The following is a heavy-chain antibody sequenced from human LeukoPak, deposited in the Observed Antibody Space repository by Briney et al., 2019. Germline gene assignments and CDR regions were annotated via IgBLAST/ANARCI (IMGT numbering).Heavy chain of an antibody. D-gene: IGHD1-1*01. CDR3: ARGTSGPDS. Sequence: GGSLRLSCAASGFTFSSYAMSWVRQAPGKGLEWVSGISAGGGTTYYADSVKGRFTISRDNSKNTLYLQFNSLRAEDTAVYYCARGTSGPDSWGQGTLVTVSS. CDR1: GFTFSSYA. V-gene: IGHV3-23*01. CDR2: ISAGGGTT. J-gene: IGHJ4*02.